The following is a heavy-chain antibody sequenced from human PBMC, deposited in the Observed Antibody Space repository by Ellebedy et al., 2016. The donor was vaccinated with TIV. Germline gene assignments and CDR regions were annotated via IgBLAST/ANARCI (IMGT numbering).Heavy chain of an antibody. V-gene: IGHV3-72*01. Sequence: PGGSLRLSCAAIGFTCSDHYMDWVRQAPGRGLEWVGRTKNKRNSFTIEYAASVRGRFTISRDDSENSVSLQMNRLKTEDTAMYFCVSSVVTPYSCWGRGTLVTVSS. J-gene: IGHJ4*02. CDR2: TKNKRNSFTI. CDR1: GFTCSDHY. D-gene: IGHD4-23*01. CDR3: VSSVVTPYSC.